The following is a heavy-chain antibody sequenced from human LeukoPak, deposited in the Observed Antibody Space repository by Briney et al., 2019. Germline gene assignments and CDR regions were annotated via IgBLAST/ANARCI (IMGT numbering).Heavy chain of an antibody. D-gene: IGHD2-15*01. CDR2: VHYSGST. V-gene: IGHV4-59*08. Sequence: SETLSLTCTVDRGXISGYYCSWIRQPPGNGPEWIGSVHYSGSTNYNPFFKSRVTISVDTSKKQSSLKLRSVTAADTAVYYCATRGSCFNGFDYWGQGTLVTVSS. J-gene: IGHJ4*02. CDR1: RGXISGYY. CDR3: ATRGSCFNGFDY.